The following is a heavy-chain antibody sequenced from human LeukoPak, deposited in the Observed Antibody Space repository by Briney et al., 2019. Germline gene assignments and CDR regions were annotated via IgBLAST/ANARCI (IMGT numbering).Heavy chain of an antibody. D-gene: IGHD3-10*01. V-gene: IGHV4-34*01. CDR2: INHSGST. CDR1: GGSFSGYY. Sequence: SETLSLTCAVYGGSFSGYYWSWIRQPPGKGLEWIGEINHSGSTNYNPSLKSRVTISVDTSKNQFSLKLGSVTAADTAVYYCARGRSVLLWFGESPKGFDPWGQGTLVTVSS. J-gene: IGHJ5*02. CDR3: ARGRSVLLWFGESPKGFDP.